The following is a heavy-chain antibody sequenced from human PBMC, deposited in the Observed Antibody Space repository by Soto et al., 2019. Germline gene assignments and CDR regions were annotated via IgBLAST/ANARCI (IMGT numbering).Heavy chain of an antibody. J-gene: IGHJ6*02. CDR2: INPNSGGT. Sequence: ASVKGSCKASGYTFTGYYMHWVRQAPGQGLEWMGWINPNSGGTNYAQKFQGWVTMTRDTSISTAYMELSRLRSDDTAVYYCARDTYYYGSGSYYTYYYGMDVWGQGTTVTVSS. CDR3: ARDTYYYGSGSYYTYYYGMDV. CDR1: GYTFTGYY. V-gene: IGHV1-2*04. D-gene: IGHD3-10*01.